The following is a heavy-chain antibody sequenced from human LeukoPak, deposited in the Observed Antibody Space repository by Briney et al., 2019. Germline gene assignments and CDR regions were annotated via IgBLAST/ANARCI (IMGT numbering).Heavy chain of an antibody. D-gene: IGHD1-7*01. V-gene: IGHV3-23*01. CDR2: TSGSGDAT. CDR1: GFNFSSYA. CDR3: AKSGTGTTSNWFDP. Sequence: GGSLRLSCAASGFNFSSYAMSWVRQAPGEGLEWVSATSGSGDATYYADSVKGRFTISRDNSKNTLYLHMNSLRAEDTAIYYCAKSGTGTTSNWFDPWGQGTLVTVSS. J-gene: IGHJ5*02.